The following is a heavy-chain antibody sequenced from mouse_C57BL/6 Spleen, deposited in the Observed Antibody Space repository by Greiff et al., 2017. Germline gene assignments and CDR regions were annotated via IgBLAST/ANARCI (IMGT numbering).Heavy chain of an antibody. V-gene: IGHV1-82*01. CDR2: IYPGDGDT. J-gene: IGHJ2*01. CDR3: ARMEYYGSSYVDY. CDR1: GYAFSSSW. Sequence: VQLVESGPELVKPGASVKISCKASGYAFSSSWMNWVKQRPGKGLEWIGRIYPGDGDTNYNGKFKGKATLTADKSSSTAYMQLSSLTSDDSAVYFCARMEYYGSSYVDYWGQGTTLTVSS. D-gene: IGHD1-1*01.